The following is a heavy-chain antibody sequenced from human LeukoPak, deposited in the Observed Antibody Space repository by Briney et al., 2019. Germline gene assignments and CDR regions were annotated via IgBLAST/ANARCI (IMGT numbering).Heavy chain of an antibody. CDR3: AKSPYRFDALDI. CDR2: IYSGGST. Sequence: GGSLRLSCAASGFIVSTDYMSWVRQAPGKGLEWVSVIYSGGSTYYADSVKGRFTISRDKSKNTLFLQMVSLRAEDTAVYYCAKSPYRFDALDIWGQGTMVTVSS. J-gene: IGHJ3*02. D-gene: IGHD3-16*02. V-gene: IGHV3-53*01. CDR1: GFIVSTDY.